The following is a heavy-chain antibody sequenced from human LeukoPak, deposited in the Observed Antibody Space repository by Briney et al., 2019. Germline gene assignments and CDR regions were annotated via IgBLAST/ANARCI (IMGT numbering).Heavy chain of an antibody. J-gene: IGHJ6*03. CDR1: GYTFTSYD. CDR2: MSPNSGNT. D-gene: IGHD1-14*01. Sequence: ASVKVSCKASGYTFTSYDINWVRQATGQGLECMGWMSPNSGNTGYAQKFQGRVSMTRDTSIRTAYMELSSLRSEDTAVYYCAKAGTGTTFYYHMDVWGKGTTVTVSS. V-gene: IGHV1-8*01. CDR3: AKAGTGTTFYYHMDV.